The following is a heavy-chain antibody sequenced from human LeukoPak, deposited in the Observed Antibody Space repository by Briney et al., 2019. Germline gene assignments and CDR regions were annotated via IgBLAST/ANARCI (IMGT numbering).Heavy chain of an antibody. Sequence: GGSLRLSCAASGFTFSSYAMGWVRQAPGKGLEWVSTISGTGSSTYYADSVKGRFTISRDNSKNTLYLQMNTLRAEDTAVYYCAKAIAAPVWYFDLWGRGTLVTVSS. CDR3: AKAIAAPVWYFDL. J-gene: IGHJ2*01. V-gene: IGHV3-23*01. CDR2: ISGTGSST. D-gene: IGHD6-13*01. CDR1: GFTFSSYA.